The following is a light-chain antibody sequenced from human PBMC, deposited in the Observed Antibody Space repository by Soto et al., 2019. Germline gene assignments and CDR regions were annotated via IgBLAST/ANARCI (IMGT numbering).Light chain of an antibody. CDR3: AAWDDSLNGVV. V-gene: IGLV1-44*01. CDR1: SSNIGRNT. CDR2: SND. J-gene: IGLJ2*01. Sequence: QSVVTQPPSASGTPGPRVTIACSGSSSNIGRNTVHWYQQLPGPTPKLLIYSNDQRPSGVPDRFSGSKSGSSASLAISGLKSEDEADYYCAAWDDSLNGVVFGGGTKLTVL.